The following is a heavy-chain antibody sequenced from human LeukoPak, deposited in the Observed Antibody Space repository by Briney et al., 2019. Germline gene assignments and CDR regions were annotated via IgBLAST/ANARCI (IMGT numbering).Heavy chain of an antibody. CDR3: ARARYYDSSGTRLYYFDY. J-gene: IGHJ4*02. D-gene: IGHD3-22*01. CDR1: GGSFSAYY. V-gene: IGHV4-34*01. CDR2: INHSGST. Sequence: PSETLSLTCAVYGGSFSAYYWSWIRQPPGKGLEWIGEINHSGSTNYNPSLKSRVTISVDTSKNQFSLKLSSVTAADTAVYYCARARYYDSSGTRLYYFDYWGQGTLVTVSS.